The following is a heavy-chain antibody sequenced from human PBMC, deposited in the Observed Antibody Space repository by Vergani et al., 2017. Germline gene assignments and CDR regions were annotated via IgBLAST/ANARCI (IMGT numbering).Heavy chain of an antibody. CDR3: ASCSGGSCYSSSYYGMDV. J-gene: IGHJ6*02. CDR1: GGTFSSYA. Sequence: QVQLVQSGAEVKKPGSSVKVSCKASGGTFSSYAISWVRQAPGQGLEWMGGIIPIFGTANYAQKFQGRVTITADESTSTAYMELSSLRSEETAVYYCASCSGGSCYSSSYYGMDVWGQGTTVTVSS. V-gene: IGHV1-69*01. CDR2: IIPIFGTA. D-gene: IGHD2-15*01.